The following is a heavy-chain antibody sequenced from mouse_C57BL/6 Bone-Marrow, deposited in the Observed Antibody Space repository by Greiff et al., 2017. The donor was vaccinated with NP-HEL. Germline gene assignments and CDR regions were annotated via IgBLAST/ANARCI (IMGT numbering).Heavy chain of an antibody. Sequence: EVQLQESGEGLVKPGGSLKLSCAASGFTFSSYAMSWVRQTPEKRLEWVAYISSGGDYIYYADTVKGRFTISRDNARNTLYLQMSSLKSEDTAMYYCTSLKDENAMDYWGQGTSVTVSS. J-gene: IGHJ4*01. CDR1: GFTFSSYA. CDR2: ISSGGDYI. CDR3: TSLKDENAMDY. V-gene: IGHV5-9-1*02.